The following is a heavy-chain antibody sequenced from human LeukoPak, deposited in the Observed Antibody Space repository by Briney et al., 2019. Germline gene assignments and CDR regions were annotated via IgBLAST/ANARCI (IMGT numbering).Heavy chain of an antibody. J-gene: IGHJ4*02. Sequence: AGGSLRLSCAASGFTFSSYAMSWVRQAPGKGLEWVSAISGSGGSTYYADSVKGRFTISRDNAKNTLYLQMSSLRAEDTAMYYCARNSNGMSNWGQGTLVIVSS. CDR2: ISGSGGST. V-gene: IGHV3-23*01. CDR1: GFTFSSYA. D-gene: IGHD2-8*01. CDR3: ARNSNGMSN.